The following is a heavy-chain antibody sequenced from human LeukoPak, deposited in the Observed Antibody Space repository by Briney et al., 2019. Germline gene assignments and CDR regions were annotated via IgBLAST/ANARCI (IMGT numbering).Heavy chain of an antibody. Sequence: PSETLSLTCTVSGDSISGYYWSWIRQPPGKGLEWIGCIHYSGRTNYNPSLKSRVTISVDTSKNQFSLKLNSVTAADTAVYYCARDLGYSDYSERWFDPWGQGTLVTVSS. CDR3: ARDLGYSDYSERWFDP. J-gene: IGHJ5*02. CDR2: IHYSGRT. CDR1: GDSISGYY. V-gene: IGHV4-59*01. D-gene: IGHD4-11*01.